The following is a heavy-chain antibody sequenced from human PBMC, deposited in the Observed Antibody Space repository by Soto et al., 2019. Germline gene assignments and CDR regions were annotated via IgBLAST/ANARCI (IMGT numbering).Heavy chain of an antibody. D-gene: IGHD2-15*01. CDR2: IYHTGTT. CDR3: ARQDRVVVEGRWFDP. CDR1: GDSITSVGYS. Sequence: PSETLSLTCAVSGDSITSVGYSWSWIRQPPGKALEWIGYIYHTGTTYYTAALKSRVTISLDRSKNQISLSLNSVTAADTAVYYCARQDRVVVEGRWFDPWGQGTLVTVSS. J-gene: IGHJ5*02. V-gene: IGHV4-30-2*01.